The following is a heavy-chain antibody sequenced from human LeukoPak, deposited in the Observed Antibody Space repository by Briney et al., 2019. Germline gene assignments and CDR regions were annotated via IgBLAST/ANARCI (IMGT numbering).Heavy chain of an antibody. Sequence: GGSLRLSCAASGFTVSSNYMSWVRQAPGKGLEWVSVIYSGGSTYYADSVKGRFTISRDNYLQMNSLRAEDTAVYYCARVRRDYGDYYRDAFDIWGQGTMVTVSS. CDR1: GFTVSSNY. J-gene: IGHJ3*02. D-gene: IGHD4-17*01. CDR2: IYSGGST. CDR3: ARVRRDYGDYYRDAFDI. V-gene: IGHV3-66*01.